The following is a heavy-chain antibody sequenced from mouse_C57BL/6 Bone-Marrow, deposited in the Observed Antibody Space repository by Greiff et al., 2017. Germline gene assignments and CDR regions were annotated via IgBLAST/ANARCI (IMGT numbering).Heavy chain of an antibody. CDR2: IYPGGGYT. CDR3: ARARRYFDY. J-gene: IGHJ2*01. CDR1: GYTFTNYW. Sequence: VQLQQSGAELVRPGTSVKMSCKASGYTFTNYWLGWAKQRPGNGLEWIGDIYPGGGYTNYNEKVKGKAPLTADKSSITSYMQFSGLTSEDSAIYYCARARRYFDYWGQGTTLTVSS. V-gene: IGHV1-63*01.